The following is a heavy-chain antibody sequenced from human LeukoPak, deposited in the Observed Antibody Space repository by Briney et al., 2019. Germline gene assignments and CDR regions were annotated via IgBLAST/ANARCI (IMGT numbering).Heavy chain of an antibody. V-gene: IGHV3-64*01. CDR1: GFTFSSYA. Sequence: GGSLRLSCAASGFTFSSYAMHWVRQAPGKGLEYVSAISSNGGSTYYANSVKGRFTISRDNSKNTLYLQMGSLRAEDMAVYYCARVFSGYDYVWGSYRFDYWGQGTLVTVSS. J-gene: IGHJ4*02. D-gene: IGHD3-16*02. CDR2: ISSNGGST. CDR3: ARVFSGYDYVWGSYRFDY.